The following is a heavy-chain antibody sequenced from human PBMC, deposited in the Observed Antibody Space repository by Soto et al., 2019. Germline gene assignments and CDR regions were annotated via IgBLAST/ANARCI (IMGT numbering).Heavy chain of an antibody. Sequence: QLQLQESGPGLVKPSETLSLTCTVSGGSISSSSYYWGWIRQPPGKGLEWIGSIYYSGSTYYNPSLKSRVTISVDTSKNQFSLKLSSVIAADMAVYYCASEMTTVTTSPFDYWGQGTLVTVSS. J-gene: IGHJ4*02. D-gene: IGHD4-17*01. CDR3: ASEMTTVTTSPFDY. CDR2: IYYSGST. CDR1: GGSISSSSYY. V-gene: IGHV4-39*01.